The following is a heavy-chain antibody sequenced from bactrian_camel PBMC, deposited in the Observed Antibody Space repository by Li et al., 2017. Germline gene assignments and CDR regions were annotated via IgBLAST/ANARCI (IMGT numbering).Heavy chain of an antibody. V-gene: IGHV3S63*01. Sequence: VQLVESGGGSAQAGGSLKLSCAASGVTVNIHCVGWFRQAPGKEREGVASIYTNDGSTCYADSVKGRFTISQDKGKNTVYLLMNSLKPDDSGTYYCAYESGTTPDLCRRRGPGGYFGQGTQVTVS. J-gene: IGHJ4*01. CDR2: IYTNDGST. CDR1: GVTVNIHC. D-gene: IGHD7*01.